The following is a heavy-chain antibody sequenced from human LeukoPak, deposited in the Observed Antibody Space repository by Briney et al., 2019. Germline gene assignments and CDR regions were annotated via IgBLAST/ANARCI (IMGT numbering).Heavy chain of an antibody. J-gene: IGHJ6*02. CDR1: GFTFSSYS. Sequence: PGGSLRLSCAASGFTFSSYSMNWVRQAPGKGLEWVSSISSSSSSYIYYADSVKGRFTISRDNAKNSLYLQMNSLRAEDTAVYYCARDLRLGGLAKENYYYYGMDVWGQGTTVTVSS. D-gene: IGHD6-19*01. V-gene: IGHV3-21*01. CDR3: ARDLRLGGLAKENYYYYGMDV. CDR2: ISSSSSSYI.